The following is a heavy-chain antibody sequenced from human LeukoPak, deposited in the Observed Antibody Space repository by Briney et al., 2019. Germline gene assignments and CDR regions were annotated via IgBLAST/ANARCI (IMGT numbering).Heavy chain of an antibody. CDR1: GFTFSSYE. Sequence: GGSLRLSCAASGFTFSSYEMNWVRQAPGKGLEWVSYISSSGSTIYYADSVKGRFTISRDNAKNSLYLQMNSLRAEDTAVYYCARDGEPDILTGLDYWGQGTLVTVSS. CDR3: ARDGEPDILTGLDY. J-gene: IGHJ4*02. V-gene: IGHV3-48*03. CDR2: ISSSGSTI. D-gene: IGHD3-9*01.